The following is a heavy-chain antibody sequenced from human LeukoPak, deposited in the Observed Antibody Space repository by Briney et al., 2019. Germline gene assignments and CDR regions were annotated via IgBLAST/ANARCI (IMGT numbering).Heavy chain of an antibody. CDR2: ISSSGSTI. CDR3: ARDLIRDGYDY. J-gene: IGHJ4*02. Sequence: GGSLRLSCGASGFTFSDYYMSWIRQAPGKGLEWVSYISSSGSTIYYADSVKGRFTISRDNAKNSLYLQMNSLRAEDTAVHYCARDLIRDGYDYWGQGTLVTVSS. CDR1: GFTFSDYY. D-gene: IGHD5-24*01. V-gene: IGHV3-11*04.